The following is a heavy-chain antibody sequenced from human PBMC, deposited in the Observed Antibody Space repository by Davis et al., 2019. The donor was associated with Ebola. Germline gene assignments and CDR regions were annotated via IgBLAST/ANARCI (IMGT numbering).Heavy chain of an antibody. CDR1: GFSFSGYA. J-gene: IGHJ6*04. CDR3: AKRATVKVAGANYYNAMDV. D-gene: IGHD6-19*01. V-gene: IGHV3-23*01. Sequence: PGGSLRLSCAASGFSFSGYAMTWVRQAPGKGLEWVSAISGSAHATYYADSVKGRFTISRDNSKNTLYLQMNSLIAEDTAVFYCAKRATVKVAGANYYNAMDVWGKGTTVTVSS. CDR2: ISGSAHAT.